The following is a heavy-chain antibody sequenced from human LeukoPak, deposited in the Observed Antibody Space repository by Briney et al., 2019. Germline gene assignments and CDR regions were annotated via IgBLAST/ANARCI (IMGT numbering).Heavy chain of an antibody. Sequence: GGSLRLSCAASGFTFSSYWMSWVRQAPGKGLEWVSVIYSDRSTYYADSVKGRFTISRDNAKNSLHLQMNSLRAEDTAVYYCARSRSGDSSGYSYWGQGTLVTVSS. CDR2: IYSDRST. CDR3: ARSRSGDSSGYSY. D-gene: IGHD3-22*01. J-gene: IGHJ4*02. V-gene: IGHV3-66*01. CDR1: GFTFSSYW.